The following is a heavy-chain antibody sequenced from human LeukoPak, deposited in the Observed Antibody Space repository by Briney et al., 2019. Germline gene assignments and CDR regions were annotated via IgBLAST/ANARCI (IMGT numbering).Heavy chain of an antibody. CDR3: AKLPSGYTLHSWLDP. Sequence: GGSLRLSCAASGFKFGSYAMTWVRQAPGKGLEWVGNLKQDGSEIYYLDSVKGRFTISRDNAKKSLYLQMNSLRAEDTAVYYCAKLPSGYTLHSWLDPWGQGTLVTVSS. D-gene: IGHD5-12*01. J-gene: IGHJ5*02. CDR2: LKQDGSEI. CDR1: GFKFGSYA. V-gene: IGHV3-7*03.